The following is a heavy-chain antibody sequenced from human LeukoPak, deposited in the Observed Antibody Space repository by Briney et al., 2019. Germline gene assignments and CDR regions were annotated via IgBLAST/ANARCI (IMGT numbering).Heavy chain of an antibody. J-gene: IGHJ4*02. V-gene: IGHV4-4*02. Sequence: SETLSLTCAASGGSISSSNWWSWVRQPPGKGLEWIGEIYHSGSTNYNPSLKSRVTISVDKSKNQFSLKLSSVTAADTAVYYCARSAVAGSFKVDYWGQGTLVTVSS. D-gene: IGHD6-19*01. CDR1: GGSISSSNW. CDR2: IYHSGST. CDR3: ARSAVAGSFKVDY.